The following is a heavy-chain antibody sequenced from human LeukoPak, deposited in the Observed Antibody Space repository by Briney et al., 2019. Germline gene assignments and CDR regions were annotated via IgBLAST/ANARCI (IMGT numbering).Heavy chain of an antibody. CDR3: ARQGSGSPRGYFDY. CDR2: IYYSGST. Sequence: PSETLSLTCTVSGGSISSSSYYWDWIRQPPGKGLEWIGSIYYSGSTYYNPSLKSRVTTSVDTSKNQFSLKLSSVTAADTAVYYCARQGSGSPRGYFDYWGQGTLVTVSS. D-gene: IGHD3-10*01. V-gene: IGHV4-39*01. J-gene: IGHJ4*02. CDR1: GGSISSSSYY.